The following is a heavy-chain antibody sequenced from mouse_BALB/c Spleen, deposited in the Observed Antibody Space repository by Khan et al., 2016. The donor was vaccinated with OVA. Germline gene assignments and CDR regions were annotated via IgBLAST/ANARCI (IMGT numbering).Heavy chain of an antibody. D-gene: IGHD2-2*01. CDR3: KRHGFVAWFTY. J-gene: IGHJ3*01. Sequence: VQLQQSGPELMKPGASVKISCKASGYSFTNYYIHWVIQSHGKSLEWIGYIDPFSGGTTYNQKFKGKATLTVDKSSSPAYIHLSNLTSEDSAVYYCKRHGFVAWFTYWGQGTLVTVSA. CDR1: GYSFTNYY. CDR2: IDPFSGGT. V-gene: IGHV1S135*01.